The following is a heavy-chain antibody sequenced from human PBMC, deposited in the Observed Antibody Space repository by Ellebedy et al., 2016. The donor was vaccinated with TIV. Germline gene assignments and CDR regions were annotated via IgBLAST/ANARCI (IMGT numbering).Heavy chain of an antibody. Sequence: GESLKISXAAFGFSFNNYWMSWVRQTPGKGLEWVANIKQDGGEKDYVDSVKGRFTISRDNARNSLYLLMNSLRVEDTAVYYCARINWNGFDPWGQGTLVTVSS. V-gene: IGHV3-7*03. D-gene: IGHD1-1*01. CDR1: GFSFNNYW. CDR3: ARINWNGFDP. J-gene: IGHJ5*02. CDR2: IKQDGGEK.